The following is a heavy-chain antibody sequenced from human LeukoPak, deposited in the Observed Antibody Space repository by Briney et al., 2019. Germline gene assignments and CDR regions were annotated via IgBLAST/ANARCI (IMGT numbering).Heavy chain of an antibody. CDR2: IRYDGSNK. CDR3: AKPPYYYDSSGYDY. Sequence: GGSLRLSCAASGFTFSSYGMHWVRQAPGKGLEWVAFIRYDGSNKYYADSVKGRFTISRDNSKNTLYLQMNSLRAEDTAVYYCAKPPYYYDSSGYDYWGQGTLVTVSS. CDR1: GFTFSSYG. V-gene: IGHV3-30*02. J-gene: IGHJ4*02. D-gene: IGHD3-22*01.